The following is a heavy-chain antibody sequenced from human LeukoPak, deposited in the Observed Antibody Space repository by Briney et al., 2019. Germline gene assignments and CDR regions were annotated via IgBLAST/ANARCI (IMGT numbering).Heavy chain of an antibody. V-gene: IGHV3-23*01. CDR1: GFIFNNYA. J-gene: IGHJ4*02. CDR2: ITSGANT. D-gene: IGHD2-15*01. Sequence: PGGSLRLSCAASGFIFNNYAMSWVRQAPGKGLQWVSTITSGANTNYADSAKGRFTISRDNSKNTLYLQMNSLRAEDTAVYYCAKYCSGGNCYSGLYWGQGTLVTVSS. CDR3: AKYCSGGNCYSGLY.